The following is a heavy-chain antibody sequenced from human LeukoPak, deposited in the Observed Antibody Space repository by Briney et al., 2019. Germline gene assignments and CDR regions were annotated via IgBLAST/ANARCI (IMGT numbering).Heavy chain of an antibody. J-gene: IGHJ6*02. CDR1: GFTVGSSW. CDR3: CGYSYESCMDV. D-gene: IGHD5-18*01. Sequence: GGSLRLSCAASGFTVGSSWMHWVRQAPGKGLVWVSRINTDGDNRSYADSVKGRFTISRDNAKNTLYLQMNSLRPEDTAIYFCCGYSYESCMDVWGQGTTVTVSS. CDR2: INTDGDNR. V-gene: IGHV3-74*01.